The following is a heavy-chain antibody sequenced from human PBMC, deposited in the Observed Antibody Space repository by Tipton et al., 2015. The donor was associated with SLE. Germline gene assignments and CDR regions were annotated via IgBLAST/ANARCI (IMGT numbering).Heavy chain of an antibody. CDR2: IYTSGST. J-gene: IGHJ4*02. Sequence: TLSLTCAVYGGSFSGYYWSWIRQPPGKGLEWIGYIYTSGSTNYNPSLKSRVTISVDTSKNQFSLKLSSVTAADTAVYYCARAYYDFWSGYPYYFDYWGQGTLVTVSS. CDR3: ARAYYDFWSGYPYYFDY. V-gene: IGHV4-4*09. CDR1: GGSFSGYY. D-gene: IGHD3-3*01.